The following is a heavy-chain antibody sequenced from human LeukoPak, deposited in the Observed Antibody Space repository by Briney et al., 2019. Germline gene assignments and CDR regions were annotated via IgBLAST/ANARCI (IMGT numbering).Heavy chain of an antibody. Sequence: SQTLSLTCTVSGGSISSGSYYWSWIRQPAGKGLEWIGRIYTSGSTNYNPSLKSRVTISVDTSKNQFSLKLSSVTAADTAVYYCARLYGDYGYYFDYWGQGTLVTVSS. CDR2: IYTSGST. CDR3: ARLYGDYGYYFDY. J-gene: IGHJ4*02. V-gene: IGHV4-61*02. CDR1: GGSISSGSYY. D-gene: IGHD4-17*01.